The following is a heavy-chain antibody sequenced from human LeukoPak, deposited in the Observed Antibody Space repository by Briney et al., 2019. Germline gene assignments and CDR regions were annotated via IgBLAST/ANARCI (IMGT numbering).Heavy chain of an antibody. CDR1: GGSISSGGYY. J-gene: IGHJ4*02. D-gene: IGHD5-24*01. CDR3: ARDLRGYFDY. CDR2: IYYSGST. Sequence: SQTLSLTCTVSGGSISSGGYYWSWIRQHPGKSLEWIGYIYYSGSTYYNPSLKSRVTISVDTSKNQFSLKLSSVTPEDTAVYYCARDLRGYFDYWGQGTLVTVSS. V-gene: IGHV4-31*03.